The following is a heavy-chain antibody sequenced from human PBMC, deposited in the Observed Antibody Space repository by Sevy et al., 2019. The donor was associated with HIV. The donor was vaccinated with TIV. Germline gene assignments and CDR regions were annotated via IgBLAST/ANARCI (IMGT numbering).Heavy chain of an antibody. D-gene: IGHD3-9*01. CDR3: AKVAPGRLTNFNFDN. CDR2: ISGFSSHI. V-gene: IGHV3-21*06. J-gene: IGHJ4*02. Sequence: GGSLRLSCAASGFMFSSYGMNWVRQAPGKGLEWVSYISGFSSHIYYADSMKGRFTISRDNAKNSLYLQIDSLRAEDTAVYYCAKVAPGRLTNFNFDNWGQGTLVTVSS. CDR1: GFMFSSYG.